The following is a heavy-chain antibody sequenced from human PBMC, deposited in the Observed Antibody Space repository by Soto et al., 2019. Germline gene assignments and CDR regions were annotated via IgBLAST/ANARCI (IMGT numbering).Heavy chain of an antibody. CDR2: IKEDGSEK. J-gene: IGHJ4*02. V-gene: IGHV3-7*02. Sequence: EVLLVESGGGLVQPGGSLRLSCAASGFTFTNYWMSWVRQAPGKGLEWVANIKEDGSEKYYVDSVKGRFTISRDNAKSSLDLQMNSLRAEDTAVYYCARGGWQRQDNWGQGTLVTVSS. D-gene: IGHD5-12*01. CDR1: GFTFTNYW. CDR3: ARGGWQRQDN.